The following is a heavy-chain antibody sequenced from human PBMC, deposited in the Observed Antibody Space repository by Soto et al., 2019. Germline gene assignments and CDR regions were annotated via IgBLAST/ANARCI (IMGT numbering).Heavy chain of an antibody. CDR1: GYTFSGHF. CDR2: INPNTGNT. CDR3: ARAGSYCSGGSCSFAY. D-gene: IGHD2-15*01. J-gene: IGHJ4*02. Sequence: ASVKVSCKTSGYTFSGHFLQWVRQAPGAGPEWMGWINPNTGNTKYGQKFEGRVTMTRDMSSSTAYMELTRLTVDDTAVYFCARAGSYCSGGSCSFAYWGQGSLVTVSS. V-gene: IGHV1-2*02.